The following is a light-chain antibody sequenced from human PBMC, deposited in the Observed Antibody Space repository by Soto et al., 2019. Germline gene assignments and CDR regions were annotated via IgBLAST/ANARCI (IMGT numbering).Light chain of an antibody. Sequence: QSVLTQPPSVSGAPGQRVTISCTGSSSNIGAGYEVHWFQQLPGTAPKLLIYGNTNRPSGVPDRFSGSKSDTSASLAITGLQPEVEADYYCQSYDSSLSVLDVFGTGTKVTVL. CDR2: GNT. J-gene: IGLJ1*01. CDR3: QSYDSSLSVLDV. V-gene: IGLV1-40*01. CDR1: SSNIGAGYE.